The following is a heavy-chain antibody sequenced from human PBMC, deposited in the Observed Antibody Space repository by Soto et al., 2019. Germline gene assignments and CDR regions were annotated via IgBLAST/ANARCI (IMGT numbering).Heavy chain of an antibody. Sequence: GGSLGLSCAASGFTLCNYWMTWVRQAPGKGLEWVANIKQDGTETFYVDSVKGRFTISRDNSKNTLYLQMNSLRAEDTAVYYCGRELRFLEWHPYNYYYYGMDVWGQGTTVTVSS. V-gene: IGHV3-7*01. D-gene: IGHD3-3*01. CDR1: GFTLCNYW. J-gene: IGHJ6*02. CDR2: IKQDGTET. CDR3: GRELRFLEWHPYNYYYYGMDV.